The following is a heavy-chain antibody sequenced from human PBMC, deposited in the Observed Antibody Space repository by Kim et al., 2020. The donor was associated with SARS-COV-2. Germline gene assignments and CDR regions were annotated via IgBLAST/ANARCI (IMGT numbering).Heavy chain of an antibody. J-gene: IGHJ6*02. CDR3: ARDRAQADYYYYGMDV. V-gene: IGHV3-30*04. D-gene: IGHD3-10*01. Sequence: GGSLRLSCAASGFTFSSYAMHWVRQAPGKGLEWVAVISYDGSNKYYADSVKGRFTISSDNSKNTLYLQMNSLRAEDTAVYYCARDRAQADYYYYGMDVWGQGTTVTVSS. CDR2: ISYDGSNK. CDR1: GFTFSSYA.